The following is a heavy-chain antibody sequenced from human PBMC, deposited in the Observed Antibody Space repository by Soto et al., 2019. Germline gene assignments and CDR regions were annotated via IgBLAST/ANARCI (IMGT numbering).Heavy chain of an antibody. CDR2: VSYDGSVT. Sequence: QVHLVESGGGVVQPGRSLRLSCAASGCTFSEYAMNWVRQAPGVGLEWVAVVSYDGSVTYYADSVQGRFTISRDDSRNTLYLQINSLRVEDTAIYYCARDHIALTEDAFHIWGQGTMVTVSS. D-gene: IGHD6-19*01. CDR3: ARDHIALTEDAFHI. V-gene: IGHV3-30-3*01. CDR1: GCTFSEYA. J-gene: IGHJ3*02.